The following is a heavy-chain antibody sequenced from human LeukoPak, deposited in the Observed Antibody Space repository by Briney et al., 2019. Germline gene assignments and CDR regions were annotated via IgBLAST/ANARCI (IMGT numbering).Heavy chain of an antibody. CDR2: IYYSGST. CDR3: ARERAGRYGDYGFDY. V-gene: IGHV4-59*01. CDR1: GGSISSYY. J-gene: IGHJ4*02. Sequence: SETLSLTCTVSGGSISSYYWSWIRQPPGKGLEWIGHIYYSGSTNYNPSLKSRVTISVDTSKNQFSLKLSSVTAADTAVYYCARERAGRYGDYGFDYWGQGTLVTVSS. D-gene: IGHD4-17*01.